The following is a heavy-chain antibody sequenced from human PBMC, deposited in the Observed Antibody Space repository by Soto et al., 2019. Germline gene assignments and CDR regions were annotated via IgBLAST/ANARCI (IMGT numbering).Heavy chain of an antibody. D-gene: IGHD6-19*01. CDR2: IIPILGIA. V-gene: IGHV1-69*02. CDR1: GGTFSSYT. Sequence: GASVKVSCKASGGTFSSYTISWVRQAPGQGLEWMGRIIPILGIANYAQKFQGRVTITADKSTSTAYMELSSLRSEDTAVYYCASVIAVAGPFDYWGQGTVVTVSS. J-gene: IGHJ4*02. CDR3: ASVIAVAGPFDY.